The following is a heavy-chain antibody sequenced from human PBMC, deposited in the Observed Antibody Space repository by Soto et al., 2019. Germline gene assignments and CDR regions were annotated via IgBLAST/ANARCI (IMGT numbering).Heavy chain of an antibody. CDR3: ARGLIAAAGLTYGMDV. Sequence: QVQLQESGPGLVKPSGTLSLTCAVSGGSISSSNWWSWVRQPPGKGLEWIGEIYHSGSTNYNPSLKSRVPISVDKSKNQFSLKLSSVTAADTAVYYCARGLIAAAGLTYGMDVWGQGTTVTVSS. J-gene: IGHJ6*02. D-gene: IGHD6-13*01. CDR2: IYHSGST. V-gene: IGHV4-4*02. CDR1: GGSISSSNW.